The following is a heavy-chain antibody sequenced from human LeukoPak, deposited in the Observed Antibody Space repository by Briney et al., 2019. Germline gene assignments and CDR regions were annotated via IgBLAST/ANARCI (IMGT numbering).Heavy chain of an antibody. CDR2: ISGGGGST. CDR1: GFTFSNCA. CDR3: ARGKVVTGIDY. D-gene: IGHD2-21*02. J-gene: IGHJ4*02. V-gene: IGHV3-23*01. Sequence: GGSLRLSCAASGFTFSNCAMSWVRQAPGKGLEWVSDISGGGGSTYYADSVKGRFTISRDNSKNTLYLQMNSLRAEDTAVYYCARGKVVTGIDYWGQGTLVTVSS.